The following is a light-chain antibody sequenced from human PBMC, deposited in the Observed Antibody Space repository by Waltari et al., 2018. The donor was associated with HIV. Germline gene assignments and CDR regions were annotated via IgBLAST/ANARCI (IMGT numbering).Light chain of an antibody. Sequence: QSALTQPASVSGSPGQSITISCTGTSSDIGTYNVVSWFQHHPGKAPKLMIYEDTKRAPGVSNRVSGSKSGNTASLTIFGLQGEDEADYYCCSYASSTTFEVFGTGTKVTVL. J-gene: IGLJ1*01. V-gene: IGLV2-23*02. CDR3: CSYASSTTFEV. CDR1: SSDIGTYNV. CDR2: EDT.